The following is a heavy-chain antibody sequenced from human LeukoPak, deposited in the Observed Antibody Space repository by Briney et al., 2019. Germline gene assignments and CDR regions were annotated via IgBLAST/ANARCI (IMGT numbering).Heavy chain of an antibody. Sequence: GGSLRLSCAASGFTVSSNYMSWVRQAPGKGLEWLAVISYDGSNEYYADSVRGRFTISRDNAKNTLYLQMNSLRAEDTAIYYCAREIQAPGKTLDYWGQGALVTVSS. CDR1: GFTVSSNY. V-gene: IGHV3-30*03. CDR2: ISYDGSNE. CDR3: AREIQAPGKTLDY. J-gene: IGHJ4*02.